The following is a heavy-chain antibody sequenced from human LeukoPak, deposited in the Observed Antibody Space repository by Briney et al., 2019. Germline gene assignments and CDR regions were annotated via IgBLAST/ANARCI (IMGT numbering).Heavy chain of an antibody. CDR2: ISYDGSNK. CDR3: VKDDASSGLFDY. CDR1: GFAFSSYG. J-gene: IGHJ4*02. V-gene: IGHV3-30*18. D-gene: IGHD6-19*01. Sequence: GRSLRLSCAASGFAFSSYGMHWVRQAPGKGLEWVAVISYDGSNKYYADSVKGRFTISRDNSKNTLYLQMNSLRAEDTAVYYCVKDDASSGLFDYWGQGTLVTVSS.